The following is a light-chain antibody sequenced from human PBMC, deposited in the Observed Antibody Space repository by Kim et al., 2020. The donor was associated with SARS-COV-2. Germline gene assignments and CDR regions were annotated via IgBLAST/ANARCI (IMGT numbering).Light chain of an antibody. J-gene: IGKJ4*01. CDR2: AAS. CDR1: QNISFNY. Sequence: ESVLTQSPGTLSLSPGERATLSCRASQNISFNYLAWYQQKPGQAPRLLIYAASTRATGIPDRFSGRGSGTDFTLTIGRLEPEDFAMYYCQQYGNSPLTIGGGTKVDIK. V-gene: IGKV3-20*01. CDR3: QQYGNSPLT.